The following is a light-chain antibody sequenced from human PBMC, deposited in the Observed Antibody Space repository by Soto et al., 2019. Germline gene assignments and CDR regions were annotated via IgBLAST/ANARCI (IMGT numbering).Light chain of an antibody. CDR2: EVI. V-gene: IGLV2-8*01. CDR1: SSDVGAYNY. J-gene: IGLJ1*01. CDR3: TSFAGTTFV. Sequence: SVVTQPPPPSGSPGQSVTISCPGNSSDVGAYNYVSWYQQHPDKAPKLMIYEVIKRPSGVPDRFSGSKSGNTASLTVSGLQAEDEADYYCTSFAGTTFVFGTGTKVTVL.